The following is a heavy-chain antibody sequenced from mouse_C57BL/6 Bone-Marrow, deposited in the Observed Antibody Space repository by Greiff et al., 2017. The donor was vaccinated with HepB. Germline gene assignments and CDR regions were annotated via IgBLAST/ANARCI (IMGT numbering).Heavy chain of an antibody. CDR3: ARKRNYYYGSSYYAMDY. CDR1: GYTFTDYY. Sequence: EVQLQQSGPELVKPGASVKISCKASGYTFTDYYMNWVKQSHGKSLEWIGDINPNNGGTSYNQKFKGKATLTVDKSSSTAYMELRSLTSEDSAVYYCARKRNYYYGSSYYAMDYWGQGTSVTVSS. D-gene: IGHD1-1*01. CDR2: INPNNGGT. J-gene: IGHJ4*01. V-gene: IGHV1-26*01.